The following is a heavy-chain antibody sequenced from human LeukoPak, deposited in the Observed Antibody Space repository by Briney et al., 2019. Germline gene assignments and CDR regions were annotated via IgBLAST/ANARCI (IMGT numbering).Heavy chain of an antibody. J-gene: IGHJ4*02. CDR3: AGEKEEYQLLPDMGLGDY. CDR1: GGSFSGYY. Sequence: SETLSLTCAVYGGSFSGYYWSWIRQPPGKGLEWIGEINHSGSTNYNPSLKSRVTISVDTSKNQFSLKLSSVTAADTAVYYCAGEKEEYQLLPDMGLGDYWGQGTLVTVSS. CDR2: INHSGST. D-gene: IGHD2-2*01. V-gene: IGHV4-34*01.